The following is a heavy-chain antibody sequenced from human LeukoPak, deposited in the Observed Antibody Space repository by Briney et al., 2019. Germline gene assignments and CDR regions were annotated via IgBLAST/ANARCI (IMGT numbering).Heavy chain of an antibody. CDR2: IWYDGSNK. CDR1: GFTFSSYG. J-gene: IGHJ6*02. CDR3: ARERGYCSSTSCYTATYYYYYGMDV. V-gene: IGHV3-33*01. Sequence: GRSLRLSCAASGFTFSSYGMHWVRQAPGKGLEWAAVIWYDGSNKYYADSVKGRFTISRDNSKNTLYLQMNSLRAEDTAVYYCARERGYCSSTSCYTATYYYYYGMDVWGQGTTVTVSS. D-gene: IGHD2-2*02.